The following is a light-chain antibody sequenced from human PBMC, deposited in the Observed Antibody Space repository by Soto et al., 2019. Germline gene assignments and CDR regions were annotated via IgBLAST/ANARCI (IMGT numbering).Light chain of an antibody. Sequence: QSVLTQPASVSGSPGQSITISCTGTSRDVGGYNYVSWYQQRPGKAPKLMIYNVNNRPSGVSDRFSGSKSGNTASLTISGLQAEDEADYYRNSYSNSTTLYVFGTGTKVTVL. CDR1: SRDVGGYNY. V-gene: IGLV2-14*01. J-gene: IGLJ1*01. CDR3: NSYSNSTTLYV. CDR2: NVN.